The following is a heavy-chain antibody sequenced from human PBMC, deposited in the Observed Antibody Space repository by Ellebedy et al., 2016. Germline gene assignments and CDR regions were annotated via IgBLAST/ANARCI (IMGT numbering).Heavy chain of an antibody. Sequence: ASVKVSXXASGYTFTSYAMHWVRQPPGQRLEWMGWINAGNGNTKYSQKFQGRVTITRDTSASTAYMELSSLRSEDTAVYYCASSVQTYYYGLVYYYYGMDVWGQGTTVTVSS. CDR2: INAGNGNT. V-gene: IGHV1-3*01. CDR3: ASSVQTYYYGLVYYYYGMDV. CDR1: GYTFTSYA. D-gene: IGHD3-10*01. J-gene: IGHJ6*02.